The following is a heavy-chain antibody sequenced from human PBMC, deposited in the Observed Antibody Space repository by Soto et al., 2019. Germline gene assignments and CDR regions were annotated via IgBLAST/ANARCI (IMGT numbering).Heavy chain of an antibody. Sequence: DVQLVESGGGLIQPGESLRLSCAAFGLTISGKKYVAWVRQAPGTGLEWVSALYDVDGSFYADSVTGRFTTSSDSSKTTVYLQMNDLRPDDTAVYHCATWHEREHAFDVWCQGTTVTISS. CDR1: GLTISGKKY. CDR3: ATWHEREHAFDV. CDR2: LYDVDGS. D-gene: IGHD1-1*01. J-gene: IGHJ3*01. V-gene: IGHV3-53*01.